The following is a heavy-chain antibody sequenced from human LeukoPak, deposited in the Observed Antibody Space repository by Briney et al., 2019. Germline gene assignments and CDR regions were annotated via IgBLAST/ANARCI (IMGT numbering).Heavy chain of an antibody. J-gene: IGHJ3*01. CDR2: IHHSGST. V-gene: IGHV4-34*01. CDR1: GGPFSGYF. CDR3: ARRPNPANIAARQRAFDF. D-gene: IGHD6-6*01. Sequence: PSETLSLTCAVYGGPFSGYFWSWIRQSPEKGLEWIGDIHHSGSTNSNPSLKSRLTMSIDTSKNQFSLKLNSVTTADTAIYYCARRPNPANIAARQRAFDFWGQGTLVTVSS.